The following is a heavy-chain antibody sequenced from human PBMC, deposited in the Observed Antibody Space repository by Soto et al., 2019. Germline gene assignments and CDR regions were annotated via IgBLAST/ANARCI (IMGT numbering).Heavy chain of an antibody. CDR3: ARAPGYCSGGSCFSFDP. V-gene: IGHV1-18*01. D-gene: IGHD2-15*01. J-gene: IGHJ5*02. CDR2: ISAYNGNT. CDR1: GYTFTSYG. Sequence: EASVKVSCKASGYTFTSYGISWVRQAPGQGLEWMGWISAYNGNTNYAQKLQGRVTMTTDTSTSTAYMELRSLRSDDTAVYYCARAPGYCSGGSCFSFDPWGQGTLVTVS.